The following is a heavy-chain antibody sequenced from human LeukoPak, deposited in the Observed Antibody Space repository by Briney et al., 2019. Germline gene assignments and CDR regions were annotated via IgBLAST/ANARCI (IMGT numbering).Heavy chain of an antibody. CDR1: GFTFNTYA. Sequence: GGSLRLSCAASGFTFNTYAMSWVRQAPGTGLEWVSSIGGSGGSTYYADSVKGRFTISRDNSNNTLYLQINSLRADDTAVYYCAKTPSLWWFDPWGQGTLVTVSS. CDR3: AKTPSLWWFDP. J-gene: IGHJ5*02. CDR2: IGGSGGST. V-gene: IGHV3-23*01. D-gene: IGHD3-16*02.